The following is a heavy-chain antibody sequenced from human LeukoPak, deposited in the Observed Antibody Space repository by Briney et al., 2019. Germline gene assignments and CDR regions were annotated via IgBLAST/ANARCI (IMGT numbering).Heavy chain of an antibody. V-gene: IGHV3-9*01. D-gene: IGHD3-16*01. CDR3: SRAELSGGLYPRFDY. CDR2: IIWNSGNI. CDR1: GFTFDDYA. J-gene: IGHJ4*02. Sequence: PGRSLRLSCAASGFTFDDYAMHWVRQAPGQGLERVSGIIWNSGNIGYADSVKGRFTISRDNAKNSLYLQMMSLRAEDTASDYCSRAELSGGLYPRFDYWGQGALVTVSS.